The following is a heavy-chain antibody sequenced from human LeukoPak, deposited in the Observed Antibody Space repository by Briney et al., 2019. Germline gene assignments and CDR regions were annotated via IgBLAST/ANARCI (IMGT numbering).Heavy chain of an antibody. CDR1: GGSISSGTYY. J-gene: IGHJ3*02. CDR3: ARDRDISGYYLDAFDI. V-gene: IGHV4-31*03. D-gene: IGHD3-22*01. Sequence: SQTLSLTCTVSGGSISSGTYYWHWIRQHPGKGLEWIGNIYYSGSTYYDPSLKSRVTISLDTSKNQFSLNLSSVTAADTAVYYCARDRDISGYYLDAFDIWGQGTMVIVSS. CDR2: IYYSGST.